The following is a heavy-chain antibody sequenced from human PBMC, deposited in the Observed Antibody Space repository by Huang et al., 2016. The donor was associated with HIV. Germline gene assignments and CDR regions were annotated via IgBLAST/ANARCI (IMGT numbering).Heavy chain of an antibody. CDR2: ISYDGHNE. V-gene: IGHV3-30*18. CDR1: GFTSSSYG. J-gene: IGHJ4*02. Sequence: QEQLVESGGGVVQPGRSLRLSCAASGFTSSSYGMHGVRQAPGKGMELVAFISYDGHNEFYGDSGRGRCTISRDNSKNTLSLQMNSLRAEDTAVYFCAKGYYENWGQGTLVTVSS. CDR3: AKGYYEN.